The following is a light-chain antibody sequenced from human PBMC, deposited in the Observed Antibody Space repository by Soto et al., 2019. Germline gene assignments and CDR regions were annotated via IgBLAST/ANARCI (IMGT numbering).Light chain of an antibody. Sequence: DIQMTQSPSSLSASVGDRLTITCQASQDISDHLNWYQHKPGQAPKLLIYDASTLESGVPSRFSGGGSGTEFTFTISSLQPGDIGTYYCQQFENLPLTFGGGTKVEI. J-gene: IGKJ4*01. CDR1: QDISDH. CDR2: DAS. CDR3: QQFENLPLT. V-gene: IGKV1-33*01.